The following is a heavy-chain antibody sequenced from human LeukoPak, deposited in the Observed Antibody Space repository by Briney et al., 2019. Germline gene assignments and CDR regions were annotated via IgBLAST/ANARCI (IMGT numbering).Heavy chain of an antibody. CDR3: AKDGAWLRFDD. J-gene: IGHJ4*02. CDR1: GFTFSNYA. CDR2: INNRGGST. Sequence: GGSLRLSCAASGFTFSNYAMSWVRQAPGKGLEWVSSINNRGGSTYYADSVKGRFTISRDNSKNTLYLQMNSLRAEDTAVYYCAKDGAWLRFDDWGQGILVTVSS. V-gene: IGHV3-23*01. D-gene: IGHD5-12*01.